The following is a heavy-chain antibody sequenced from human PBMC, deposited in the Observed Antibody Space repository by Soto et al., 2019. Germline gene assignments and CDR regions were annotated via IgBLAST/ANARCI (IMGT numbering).Heavy chain of an antibody. CDR1: GHTFTSYY. Sequence: QVQVVQSGAEVKRPGASVKVSCRASGHTFTSYYXXXXXXXXXXXLEXXXXINPSSGTTTYLQKFQARVSVTRDTATNTIYMELSSLRAEDTALYYCAIGYCGGGACNFYYGMDFWGRGTTVTVSS. V-gene: IGHV1-46*01. CDR3: AIGYCGGGACNFYYGMDF. CDR2: INPSSGTT. J-gene: IGHJ6*02. D-gene: IGHD2-15*01.